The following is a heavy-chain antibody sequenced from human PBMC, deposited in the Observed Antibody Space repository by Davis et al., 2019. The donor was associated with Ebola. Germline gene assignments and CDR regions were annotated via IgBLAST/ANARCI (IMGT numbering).Heavy chain of an antibody. Sequence: GESLKISCAASGFTFSSYAMSWVRQAPGKGLEWVSAISGSGGSTYYADSVKGRFTISRDNSKNTLYLQMNSLSAEDTAVYYCAKEEYYYDSSGYSIYFDYWGQGTLVTVSS. J-gene: IGHJ4*02. D-gene: IGHD3-22*01. CDR3: AKEEYYYDSSGYSIYFDY. CDR2: ISGSGGST. CDR1: GFTFSSYA. V-gene: IGHV3-23*01.